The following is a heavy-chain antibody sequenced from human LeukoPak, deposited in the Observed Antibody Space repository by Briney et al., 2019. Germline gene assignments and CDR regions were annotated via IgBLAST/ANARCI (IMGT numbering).Heavy chain of an antibody. J-gene: IGHJ4*02. CDR3: GKEMGSVDTAMVSLSRLGY. CDR1: GFTFSSYA. V-gene: IGHV3-23*01. D-gene: IGHD5-18*01. Sequence: GGSLKLFCTASGFTFSSYAMSWVRQAPGKGLEWVSAISGGGDDTYYAASVKGRFTISRDNSKNTLYLQMNSLRVEDTAIYYCGKEMGSVDTAMVSLSRLGYWGQGTLVTVSS. CDR2: ISGGGDDT.